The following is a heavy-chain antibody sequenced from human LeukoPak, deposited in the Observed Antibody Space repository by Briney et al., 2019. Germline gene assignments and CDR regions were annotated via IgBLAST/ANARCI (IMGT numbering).Heavy chain of an antibody. J-gene: IGHJ4*02. Sequence: GGSLRLSCAASGFTFSSYGMHWVRQAPGKGLEWVAVMWYDGTTKYYADSVKGRFTISRDNSKNTLYLQMDSLRAEDAAVYYCAKDGAACTYFDYWGPGTLVNVSS. CDR2: MWYDGTTK. V-gene: IGHV3-33*06. CDR3: AKDGAACTYFDY. D-gene: IGHD4/OR15-4a*01. CDR1: GFTFSSYG.